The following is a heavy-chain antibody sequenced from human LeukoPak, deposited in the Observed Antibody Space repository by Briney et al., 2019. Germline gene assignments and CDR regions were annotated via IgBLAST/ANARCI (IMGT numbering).Heavy chain of an antibody. CDR3: ARVYRYCSGGSCYGNWFDP. J-gene: IGHJ5*02. Sequence: ASVKVSCKASGYTFTGYYMHWVRQAPGQGLEWMGWINPNSGGTNYAQKLQGRVTMTTDTSTSTAYMELRSLRSDDTAVYYCARVYRYCSGGSCYGNWFDPWGQGTLVTVSS. CDR1: GYTFTGYY. D-gene: IGHD2-15*01. V-gene: IGHV1-2*02. CDR2: INPNSGGT.